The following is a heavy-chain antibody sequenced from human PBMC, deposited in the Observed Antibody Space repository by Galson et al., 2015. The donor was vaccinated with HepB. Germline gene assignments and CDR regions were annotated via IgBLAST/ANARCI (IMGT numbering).Heavy chain of an antibody. Sequence: LSLTCTVSGGSISSYYWSWIRQPPGKGLEWIGYIYYSGNTNYNPSLMSRVTISVDTFKNQFSLRLTSVTAADTAVYYCTRVESGYDWPPPHFDYWGQGTLITVSS. CDR3: TRVESGYDWPPPHFDY. CDR2: IYYSGNT. CDR1: GGSISSYY. D-gene: IGHD5-12*01. V-gene: IGHV4-59*01. J-gene: IGHJ4*02.